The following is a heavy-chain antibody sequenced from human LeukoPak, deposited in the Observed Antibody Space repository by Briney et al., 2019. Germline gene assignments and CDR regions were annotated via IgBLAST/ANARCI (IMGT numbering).Heavy chain of an antibody. CDR2: IYYSGTT. V-gene: IGHV4-39*01. CDR1: GGPISSSSYY. Sequence: SETLSLTCTVSGGPISSSSYYWGWIRQPPGKGLEWIGTIYYSGTTYYSPSLMSRVAISVDTSKNQFPLKLSSVTAADTAVYYCARGPPGFDPWGQGTLVTVSS. J-gene: IGHJ5*02. CDR3: ARGPPGFDP.